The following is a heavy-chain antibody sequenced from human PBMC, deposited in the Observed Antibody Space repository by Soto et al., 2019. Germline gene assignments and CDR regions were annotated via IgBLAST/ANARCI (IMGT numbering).Heavy chain of an antibody. D-gene: IGHD3-3*01. V-gene: IGHV4-4*07. CDR2: IYTSGST. CDR3: ARELGSGNDFWSGYPWFDP. J-gene: IGHJ5*02. Sequence: SETLSLTCTVSGGSISSYYWSWIRQPAGKGLEWIGRIYTSGSTNHNPSLKSRVTMSVDTSKNQFSLKLSSVTAADTAVYYCARELGSGNDFWSGYPWFDPWGQGTLVTVSS. CDR1: GGSISSYY.